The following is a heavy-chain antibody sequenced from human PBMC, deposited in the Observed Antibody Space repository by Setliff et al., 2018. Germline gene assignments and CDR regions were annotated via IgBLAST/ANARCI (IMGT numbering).Heavy chain of an antibody. CDR1: GDSISDYY. CDR2: ISYDGTIT. Sequence: LSLTCTVSGDSISDYYWTWIRQPPGKGLEWVAVISYDGTITHYVDSVKGRFTISRDNANNTLYLHMNSLRAEDTAVFYCVGESAMVRGVISWGQGTLVTVSS. J-gene: IGHJ5*02. D-gene: IGHD3-10*01. CDR3: VGESAMVRGVIS. V-gene: IGHV3-30*03.